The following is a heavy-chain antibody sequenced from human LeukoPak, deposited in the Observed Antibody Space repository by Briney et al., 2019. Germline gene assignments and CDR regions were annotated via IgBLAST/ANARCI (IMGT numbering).Heavy chain of an antibody. D-gene: IGHD6-6*01. CDR1: GYSFTSYW. CDR2: IYPGDSDT. V-gene: IGHV5-51*01. J-gene: IGHJ4*02. CDR3: ARRSSVAVRLFDY. Sequence: GQSLKISCEGSGYSFTSYWIAWVRQVPGKGLEWMGIIYPGDSDTTYSPSFRGQVTISADKSISTAYLQWSSLKASDTAMYYCARRSSVAVRLFDYWGQGTLVTVSS.